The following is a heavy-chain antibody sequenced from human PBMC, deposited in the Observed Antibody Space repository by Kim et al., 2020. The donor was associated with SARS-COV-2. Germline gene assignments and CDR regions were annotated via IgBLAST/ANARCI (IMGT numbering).Heavy chain of an antibody. Sequence: LSLTCAASGFTFSSYWMSWVRQAPGKGLECVANIKQDVSEKYSVDSVKGRFTISRDNATNSLYLQMNSLRAEDTAVYYCARVVRITMVQGVIFDYYYYMDIWGKGTTVTVAS. CDR2: IKQDVSEK. V-gene: IGHV3-7*01. CDR3: ARVVRITMVQGVIFDYYYYMDI. CDR1: GFTFSSYW. D-gene: IGHD3-10*01. J-gene: IGHJ6*03.